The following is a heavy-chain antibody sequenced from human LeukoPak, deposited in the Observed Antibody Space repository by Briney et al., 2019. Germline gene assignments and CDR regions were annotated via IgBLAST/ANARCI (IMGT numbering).Heavy chain of an antibody. CDR1: RFTFSNYW. D-gene: IGHD3-22*01. CDR3: ARRRIITHDAFDI. Sequence: GGSLRLSCAASRFTFSNYWMSWVRQAPGKGLEWVSYISSSGSTIYYADSVKGRFTISRDNAKNSLYLQMNSLRAEDTAVYYCARRRIITHDAFDIWGQGTMVTVSS. CDR2: ISSSGSTI. J-gene: IGHJ3*02. V-gene: IGHV3-11*04.